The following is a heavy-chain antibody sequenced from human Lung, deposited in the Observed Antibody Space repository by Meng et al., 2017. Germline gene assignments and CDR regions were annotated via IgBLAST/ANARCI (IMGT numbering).Heavy chain of an antibody. D-gene: IGHD2-21*01. V-gene: IGHV4-4*02. CDR2: IYHSGST. CDR1: GGSISSDNW. CDR3: TKNDFYCLGY. J-gene: IGHJ4*02. Sequence: GPGLVTPSGTLSLTRAVSGGSISSDNWWSWVRQPPGKGLEWIGEIYHSGSTNYNPSLKSRITISVDKPKNQFSLTLSSVTAADTAVYYCTKNDFYCLGYWGQGTLVTVSS.